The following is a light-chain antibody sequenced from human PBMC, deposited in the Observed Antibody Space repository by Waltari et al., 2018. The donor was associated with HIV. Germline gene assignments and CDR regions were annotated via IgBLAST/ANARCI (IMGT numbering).Light chain of an antibody. Sequence: NFMLTQPHSVSESPGKTVTISCTRISGRIAHSHVQWYQKRPGSSPTTVIYEDYQRPSGVPDRFSGSIDSSSNSASLSISGLKNDDEADYYCQSYDTNNVIFGGGTKLTVL. V-gene: IGLV6-57*01. CDR2: EDY. J-gene: IGLJ2*01. CDR3: QSYDTNNVI. CDR1: SGRIAHSH.